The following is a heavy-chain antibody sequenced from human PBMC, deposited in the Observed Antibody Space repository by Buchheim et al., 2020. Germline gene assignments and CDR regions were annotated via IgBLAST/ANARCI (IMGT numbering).Heavy chain of an antibody. Sequence: QVQLVESGGGVVQPGRSLRLSCAASGFTFSSYAMHWVRQAPGKGLEWVAVISYDGSNKYYADSVKGRFTISRDNSKNTLYLQMNSLRAEDTAVYYCARVTSDLDYWGQGTL. CDR3: ARVTSDLDY. CDR1: GFTFSSYA. CDR2: ISYDGSNK. D-gene: IGHD1-14*01. J-gene: IGHJ4*02. V-gene: IGHV3-30*04.